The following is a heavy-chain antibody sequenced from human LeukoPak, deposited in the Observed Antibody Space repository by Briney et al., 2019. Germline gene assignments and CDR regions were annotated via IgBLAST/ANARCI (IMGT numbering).Heavy chain of an antibody. Sequence: PSETLSLTCAVYGGSFSGYYWSWIRQRPGKGLEWIGEINHSGSTNYNPSLKSRVTISVDTSKNQFSLKLSSVTAADTAVYYCARYTYCSSTSCPRNDAFDIWGQGTMVTVSS. CDR1: GGSFSGYY. V-gene: IGHV4-34*01. J-gene: IGHJ3*02. D-gene: IGHD2-2*01. CDR2: INHSGST. CDR3: ARYTYCSSTSCPRNDAFDI.